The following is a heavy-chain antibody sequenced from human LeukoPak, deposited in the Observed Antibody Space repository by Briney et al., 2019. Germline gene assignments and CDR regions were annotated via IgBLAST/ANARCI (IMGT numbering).Heavy chain of an antibody. V-gene: IGHV4-59*01. CDR2: IYYSGST. J-gene: IGHJ4*02. Sequence: SETLSLTCTVSGVSISNYYWSWIRQPPGKGLEWIGYIYYSGSTNYNPSLKSRVTISVDTSKNQFSLKLSSVTAADTAVYYCARDITMIMYWGQGTLVTVSS. CDR1: GVSISNYY. CDR3: ARDITMIMY. D-gene: IGHD3-22*01.